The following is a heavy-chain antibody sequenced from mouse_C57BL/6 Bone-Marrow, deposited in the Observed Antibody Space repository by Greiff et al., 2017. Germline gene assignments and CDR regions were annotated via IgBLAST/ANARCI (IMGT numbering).Heavy chain of an antibody. V-gene: IGHV1-82*01. CDR2: IYPGDGDT. CDR3: ARSRDYDYAMDY. CDR1: GYAFSSSW. J-gene: IGHJ4*01. Sequence: QVQLQQSGPELVKPGASVKISCKASGYAFSSSWMNWVKQRPGKGLEWIGRIYPGDGDTNYNGKFKGKATLTADESSSTAYMQLSSLTSEDSAVYFCARSRDYDYAMDYWGQGTSVTVSS. D-gene: IGHD2-4*01.